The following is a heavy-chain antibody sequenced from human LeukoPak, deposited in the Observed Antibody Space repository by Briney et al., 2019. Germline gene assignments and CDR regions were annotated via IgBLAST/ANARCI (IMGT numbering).Heavy chain of an antibody. D-gene: IGHD6-19*01. CDR2: ISGSGGNT. V-gene: IGHV3-23*01. Sequence: GGSLRLSCAASGFTFSSYAMSWVRQAPGKGLEWVSAISGSGGNTYYADSVKGRFTISRDNSKNTLYLQMNSLRPEDTAVYYCVKDRWSSGWNWFDPWGQGTLVTVSS. CDR1: GFTFSSYA. J-gene: IGHJ5*02. CDR3: VKDRWSSGWNWFDP.